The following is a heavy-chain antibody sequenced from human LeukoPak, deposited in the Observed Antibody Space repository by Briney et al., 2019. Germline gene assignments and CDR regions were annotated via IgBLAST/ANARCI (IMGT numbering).Heavy chain of an antibody. Sequence: GGSLRLSCAASAFTFSSYAMHRVRQAPGKGLEWVEVISYDGSNKHYADSVKGRFTISRDNSKNTLYLQMNSLRAEDTAVYYCAREAHTWDSEYYFDYWGQGTLVTASS. CDR1: AFTFSSYA. J-gene: IGHJ4*02. CDR3: AREAHTWDSEYYFDY. D-gene: IGHD1-26*01. CDR2: ISYDGSNK. V-gene: IGHV3-30*04.